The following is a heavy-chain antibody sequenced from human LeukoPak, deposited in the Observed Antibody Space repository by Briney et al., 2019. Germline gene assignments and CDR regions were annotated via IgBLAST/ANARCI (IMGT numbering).Heavy chain of an antibody. J-gene: IGHJ4*02. CDR2: IKQDGSEK. V-gene: IGHV3-7*01. CDR1: GFIFTSYW. Sequence: GGSLRLSCAASGFIFTSYWMSWVRQAPGTGLEWVANIKQDGSEKYYVDSVKGRFTISRDNAKNSLFLQMSSLRAEDTAVYYCARHVRFEGVDYWGQGTLVTVSS. D-gene: IGHD3-3*01. CDR3: ARHVRFEGVDY.